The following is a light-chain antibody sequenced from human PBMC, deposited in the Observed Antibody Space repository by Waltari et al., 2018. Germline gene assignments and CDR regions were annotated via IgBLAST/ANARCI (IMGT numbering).Light chain of an antibody. J-gene: IGKJ1*01. CDR2: GAS. Sequence: ESVLTQSPGPLSLSPGERDTFSCRASQSVSRALSWYQQKPGQAPRLLISGASNRATGIPDRFSGSGSGTDFSLTISSLEPEDFAVYYCQHYVRLPATFGQGTKVEI. CDR3: QHYVRLPAT. V-gene: IGKV3-20*01. CDR1: QSVSRA.